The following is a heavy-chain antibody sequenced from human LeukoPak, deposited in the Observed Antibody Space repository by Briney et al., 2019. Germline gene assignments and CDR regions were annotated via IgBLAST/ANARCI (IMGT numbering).Heavy chain of an antibody. D-gene: IGHD3-10*01. Sequence: GGSLRLSCAASGFTFSSYGMHWVRQAPGKGLEWVAFIRYDGSNKYYADFVKGRFTISRDNSKNTLYLQVNSLRAEDTAVYYCAKAAVLLWFGDLLDYWGQGTLVTVSS. CDR3: AKAAVLLWFGDLLDY. J-gene: IGHJ4*02. CDR1: GFTFSSYG. CDR2: IRYDGSNK. V-gene: IGHV3-30*02.